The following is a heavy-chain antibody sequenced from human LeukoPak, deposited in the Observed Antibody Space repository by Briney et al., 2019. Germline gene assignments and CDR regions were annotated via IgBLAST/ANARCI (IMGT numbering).Heavy chain of an antibody. Sequence: PSETLSLTCTVSGDSISSSSYYWGWIRQPPGKGLEWIGSIYYSGNTYYNPSLRSRVTISLDTSKNQLYLKLRAVTAADTAVYYCARERPAYYNFDSSGFYPDHFDYWGQGTLVTVSS. D-gene: IGHD3-22*01. CDR3: ARERPAYYNFDSSGFYPDHFDY. CDR1: GDSISSSSYY. J-gene: IGHJ4*02. CDR2: IYYSGNT. V-gene: IGHV4-39*07.